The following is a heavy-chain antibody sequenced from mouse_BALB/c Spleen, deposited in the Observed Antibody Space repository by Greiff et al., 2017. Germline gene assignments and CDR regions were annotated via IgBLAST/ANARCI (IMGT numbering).Heavy chain of an antibody. CDR2: ISDGGSYT. J-gene: IGHJ3*01. V-gene: IGHV5-4*02. Sequence: EVHLVESGGGLVKPGGSLKLSCAASGFTFSDYYMYWVRQTPEKRLEWVATISDGGSYTYYPDSVKGRFTISRDNAKNNLYLQMSSLKSEDTAMYYCARAPSYYDYDGFAYWGQGTLVTVSA. D-gene: IGHD2-4*01. CDR1: GFTFSDYY. CDR3: ARAPSYYDYDGFAY.